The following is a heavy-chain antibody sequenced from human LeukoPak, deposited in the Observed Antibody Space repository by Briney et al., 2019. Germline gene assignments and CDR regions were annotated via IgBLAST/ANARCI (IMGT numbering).Heavy chain of an antibody. V-gene: IGHV3-21*01. CDR3: ARDGLPAAIPFDY. CDR2: IGSSSSYI. J-gene: IGHJ4*02. Sequence: PGGSLRLSCAASGFTFSSYSMNWVRQAPGKGLEWVSSIGSSSSYIYYADSVKGRFTISRDNAKNSLYLQMNSLRAEDTAVYYCARDGLPAAIPFDYWGQGTLVTVSS. D-gene: IGHD2-2*02. CDR1: GFTFSSYS.